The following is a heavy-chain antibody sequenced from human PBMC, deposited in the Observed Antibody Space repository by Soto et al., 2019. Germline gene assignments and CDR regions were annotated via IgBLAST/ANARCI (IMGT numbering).Heavy chain of an antibody. J-gene: IGHJ4*02. Sequence: SQMISLTSSVAGGYISGYYWSWIRQTPGKGLEWIGYIYYSGSTNYNPSLKSRVTISVDTSKNQFSLKLSSVTAADTALYYCAKDNSHYGGNFVLDFWGQGTLVTGSS. V-gene: IGHV4-59*12. CDR2: IYYSGST. CDR3: AKDNSHYGGNFVLDF. D-gene: IGHD4-17*01. CDR1: GGYISGYY.